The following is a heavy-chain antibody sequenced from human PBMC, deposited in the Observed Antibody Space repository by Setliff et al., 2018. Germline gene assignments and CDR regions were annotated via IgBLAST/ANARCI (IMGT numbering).Heavy chain of an antibody. V-gene: IGHV1-24*01. J-gene: IGHJ6*02. Sequence: ASVKVSCKVSGYTLTELSRHWVRQAPGKGLEWMGGFDPEDGETIYAQKFQGRVTMTEDTSTDTAYMELSSLRSEDTAVYYCATSLPRRPTMRYGMDVWGQGTTVTV. D-gene: IGHD1-1*01. CDR3: ATSLPRRPTMRYGMDV. CDR2: FDPEDGET. CDR1: GYTLTELS.